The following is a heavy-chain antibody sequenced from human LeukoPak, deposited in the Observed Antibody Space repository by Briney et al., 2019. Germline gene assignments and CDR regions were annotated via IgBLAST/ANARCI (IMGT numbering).Heavy chain of an antibody. CDR2: ISGSGGST. Sequence: GGSLRLSCAASGFTFSSYAMSWVRQAPGKGLEWVSAISGSGGSTYYADSVKGRFTISRDNSKNTLYLQMNSLRAEDTAVYYCAKGRGESYYDSSGYAYWGQGTLVTVSS. D-gene: IGHD3-22*01. CDR1: GFTFSSYA. CDR3: AKGRGESYYDSSGYAY. V-gene: IGHV3-23*01. J-gene: IGHJ4*02.